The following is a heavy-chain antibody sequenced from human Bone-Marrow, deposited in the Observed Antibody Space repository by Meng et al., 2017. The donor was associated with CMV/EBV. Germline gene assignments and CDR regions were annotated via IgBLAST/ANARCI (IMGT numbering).Heavy chain of an antibody. CDR2: TLNKYNSYTT. Sequence: GESLKISCAASGFSFKDHYMDWVRQAPGKGLQWLGRTLNKYNSYTTEYAASVKGRFTISRDDSRNLLYLQLSSLKTKETAVSYWTRGYSGIDMYAFDIWGQGTLVTVSS. V-gene: IGHV3-72*01. D-gene: IGHD1-26*01. CDR1: GFSFKDHY. CDR3: TRGYSGIDMYAFDI. J-gene: IGHJ3*02.